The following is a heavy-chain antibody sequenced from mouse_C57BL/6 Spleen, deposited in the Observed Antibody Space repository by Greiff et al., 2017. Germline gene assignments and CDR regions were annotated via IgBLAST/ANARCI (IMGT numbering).Heavy chain of an antibody. CDR1: GYTFTSYW. D-gene: IGHD1-1*01. Sequence: VKLQQPGAELVKPGASVKMSCKASGYTFTSYWITWVKQRPGQGLEWIGDIYPGSGSTNYNEKFKSKATLTVDTSSSTAYMQLSSLTSEDSAVYYCARGITTVVARYCDYGGQGTTLTVSS. CDR2: IYPGSGST. V-gene: IGHV1-55*01. J-gene: IGHJ2*01. CDR3: ARGITTVVARYCDY.